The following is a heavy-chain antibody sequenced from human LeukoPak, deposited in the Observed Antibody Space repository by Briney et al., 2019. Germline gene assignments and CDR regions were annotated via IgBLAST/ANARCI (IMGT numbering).Heavy chain of an antibody. D-gene: IGHD6-6*01. CDR2: INPNSGGT. CDR3: ARVHIAARAPPHLGY. Sequence: ASVKVSCKASGYTFTGYYMHWVRQAPGQGLEWMGRINPNSGGTNYAQKFQGRVTMTEDTSTDTAYMELSSLRSEDTAVYYCARVHIAARAPPHLGYWGQGTLVTVSS. V-gene: IGHV1-2*06. J-gene: IGHJ4*02. CDR1: GYTFTGYY.